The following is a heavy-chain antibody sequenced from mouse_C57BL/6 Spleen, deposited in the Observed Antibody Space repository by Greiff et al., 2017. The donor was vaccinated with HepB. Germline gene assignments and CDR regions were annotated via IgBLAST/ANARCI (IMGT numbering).Heavy chain of an antibody. CDR3: TPVSTTVVVGDY. V-gene: IGHV1-5*01. Sequence: EVQLQQSGTVLARPGASVKMSCKTSGYTFTSYWMHWVKQRPGQGLEWIGAIYPGNSDTSYNQKFKGKAKLTAVTSASTAYMELSSLTNEDSAVYYCTPVSTTVVVGDYWGQCTTLTVSS. J-gene: IGHJ2*01. CDR1: GYTFTSYW. CDR2: IYPGNSDT. D-gene: IGHD1-1*01.